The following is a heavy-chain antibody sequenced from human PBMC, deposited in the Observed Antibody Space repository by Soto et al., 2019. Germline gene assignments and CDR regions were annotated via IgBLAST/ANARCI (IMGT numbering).Heavy chain of an antibody. Sequence: SETLSLTCTVSGGSISSGGYYWSWIRQHPGKGLEWIGYIHYSGSTYYNPSLKSRVTISVDTSKNQFSLKLSSVTAADTAVYYCAREHLDNYYYYMDVWGKGTTVTVSS. V-gene: IGHV4-31*03. CDR1: GGSISSGGYY. D-gene: IGHD3-9*01. CDR3: AREHLDNYYYYMDV. CDR2: IHYSGST. J-gene: IGHJ6*03.